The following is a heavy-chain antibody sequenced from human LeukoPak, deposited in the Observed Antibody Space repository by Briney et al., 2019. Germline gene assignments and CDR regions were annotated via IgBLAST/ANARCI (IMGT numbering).Heavy chain of an antibody. CDR2: IIPIFGTA. Sequence: ASVKVSCKASGGTFSSYAISWVRQAPGQGLEWMGGIIPIFGTANYAQKFQGRVTITTDESTSTAYMELSSLRSEDTVVYYCARDGRYCSGGSCYSPHNWGQGTLVTVSS. CDR1: GGTFSSYA. J-gene: IGHJ1*01. CDR3: ARDGRYCSGGSCYSPHN. V-gene: IGHV1-69*05. D-gene: IGHD2-15*01.